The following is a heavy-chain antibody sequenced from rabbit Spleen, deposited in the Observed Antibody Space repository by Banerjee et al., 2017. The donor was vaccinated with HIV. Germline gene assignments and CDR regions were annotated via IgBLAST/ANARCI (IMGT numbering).Heavy chain of an antibody. Sequence: QSLEESGGDLVKPGASLTLTCTASGFSFSSRYWISWVRQAPEKGLEWIADIFTGSSGTTYYASWAKGRFTISKTSSTTVTLQMTSLTAADTATYFCARDGDDAGYDFNLWGPGTLVTVS. CDR1: GFSFSSRYW. V-gene: IGHV1S40*01. J-gene: IGHJ4*01. CDR3: ARDGDDAGYDFNL. CDR2: IFTGSSGTT. D-gene: IGHD3-1*01.